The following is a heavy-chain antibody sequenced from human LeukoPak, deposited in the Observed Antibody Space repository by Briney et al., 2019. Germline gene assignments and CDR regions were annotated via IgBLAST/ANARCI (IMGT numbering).Heavy chain of an antibody. CDR1: GGTFSSYA. Sequence: SVKVSCKASGGTFSSYAISWVRQAPGQGLEWMGRIIPILGIANYAQKFQGRVTITADKSTSTAYMELSSLRSEYTAVYYCARGPESSSTSCSGSFDYWGQGTLVTVSS. V-gene: IGHV1-69*04. J-gene: IGHJ4*02. CDR3: ARGPESSSTSCSGSFDY. D-gene: IGHD2-2*01. CDR2: IIPILGIA.